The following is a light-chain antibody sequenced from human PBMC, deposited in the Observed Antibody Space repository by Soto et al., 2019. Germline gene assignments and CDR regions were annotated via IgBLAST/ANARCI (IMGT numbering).Light chain of an antibody. V-gene: IGKV3-20*01. Sequence: ENVLTQPPGTLSLSPGERATLSCRASQSVGRNYLAWYQQKPGQSPRLLIYDASNRATGIPDRFSGSGSGSDFTLTISRLEPEDVAVYYCQKYATSPLTFGGGTKVQMK. J-gene: IGKJ4*01. CDR1: QSVGRNY. CDR3: QKYATSPLT. CDR2: DAS.